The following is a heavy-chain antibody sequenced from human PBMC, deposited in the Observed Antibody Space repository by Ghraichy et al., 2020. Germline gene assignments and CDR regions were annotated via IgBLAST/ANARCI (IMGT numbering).Heavy chain of an antibody. D-gene: IGHD1-26*01. CDR2: VSGNNDKA. CDR1: GFTFSYFS. J-gene: IGHJ4*02. V-gene: IGHV3-23*01. Sequence: GESLNISCAASGFTFSYFSMNWVRQAPGKGLEWIATVSGNNDKAYYADSVKGRFTISRDNVRSTLDLYMDTLRDEDTAVYYWTETNRGWELLHFFDYWGQGTPVTVSS. CDR3: TETNRGWELLHFFDY.